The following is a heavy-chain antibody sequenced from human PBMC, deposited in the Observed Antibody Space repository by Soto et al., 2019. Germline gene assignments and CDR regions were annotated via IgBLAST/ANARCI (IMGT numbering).Heavy chain of an antibody. J-gene: IGHJ4*02. CDR3: ARDYAAAGPLFDY. V-gene: IGHV3-30*03. CDR1: GFTFSSYS. D-gene: IGHD6-13*01. CDR2: ISYDGSNK. Sequence: PGGSLSLSCAASGFTFSSYSMNWDRQAPGKGLEWVAVISYDGSNKYYADSVKGRFTISRDNSKNTLYLQMNSLRAEDTAVYYCARDYAAAGPLFDYWGQGTLVTVSS.